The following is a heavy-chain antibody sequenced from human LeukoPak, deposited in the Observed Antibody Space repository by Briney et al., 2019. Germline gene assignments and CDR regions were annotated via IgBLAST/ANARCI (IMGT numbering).Heavy chain of an antibody. J-gene: IGHJ4*02. D-gene: IGHD6-13*01. V-gene: IGHV3-53*01. CDR1: GFTFSGNY. Sequence: PGGSLRLSCAASGFTFSGNYMSWVRQAPGKGLEWVSVIFSGGGTYYADSVKGRFTISRDSSKNTLYLQMNSLRAEDTAVYYCASTRGSWFFDYWGQGTLVTVSS. CDR2: IFSGGGT. CDR3: ASTRGSWFFDY.